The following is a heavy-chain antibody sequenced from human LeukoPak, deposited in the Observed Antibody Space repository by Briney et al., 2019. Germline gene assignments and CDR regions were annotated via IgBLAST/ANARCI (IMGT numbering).Heavy chain of an antibody. Sequence: GGSLRLSCAASGFTFSSYAMSWVRQAPGKGLEWVSAISGSGGSTYYADSVKGRFTISRDNSKNTVYLQMNSLRAEDTAAYYCAKDDILTGIRGAYFDYWGQGTLVTVSS. CDR3: AKDDILTGIRGAYFDY. J-gene: IGHJ4*02. CDR1: GFTFSSYA. D-gene: IGHD3-9*01. V-gene: IGHV3-23*01. CDR2: ISGSGGST.